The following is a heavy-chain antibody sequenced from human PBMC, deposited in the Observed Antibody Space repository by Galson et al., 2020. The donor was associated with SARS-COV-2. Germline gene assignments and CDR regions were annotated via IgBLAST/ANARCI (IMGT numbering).Heavy chain of an antibody. V-gene: IGHV1-69*13. Sequence: SVKVSCKASGGTFSSYAISWVRQAPGQGLEWMGGIIPIFGTANYAQKFQGRVTITADESTSTAYMELSSLRSEDTAVYYCARDRAYCGGDCSNWFDPWGQGTLVTVSS. CDR3: ARDRAYCGGDCSNWFDP. CDR1: GGTFSSYA. D-gene: IGHD2-21*02. CDR2: IIPIFGTA. J-gene: IGHJ5*02.